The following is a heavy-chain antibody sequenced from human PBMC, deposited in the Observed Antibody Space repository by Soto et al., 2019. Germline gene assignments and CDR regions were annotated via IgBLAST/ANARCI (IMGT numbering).Heavy chain of an antibody. Sequence: SVKVSCKASGGTFSSYAISWVRQAPGQGLEWMGGIIPIFGTANYAQMFQGRVTITADESTSTAYMELSSLRSEDTAVYYCARESEGLYYYDSSGYTPGDAFDIWGQGTMVTVSS. CDR3: ARESEGLYYYDSSGYTPGDAFDI. J-gene: IGHJ3*02. CDR1: GGTFSSYA. D-gene: IGHD3-22*01. V-gene: IGHV1-69*13. CDR2: IIPIFGTA.